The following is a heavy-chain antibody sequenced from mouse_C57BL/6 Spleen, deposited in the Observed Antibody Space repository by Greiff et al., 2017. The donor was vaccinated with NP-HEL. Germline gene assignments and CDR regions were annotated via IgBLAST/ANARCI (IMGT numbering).Heavy chain of an antibody. CDR2: ISSGSSTI. V-gene: IGHV5-17*01. Sequence: EVKLVESGGGLVKPGGSLKLSCAASGFTFSDYGMHWVRPAPETGLEWVAYISSGSSTIYYADTVKGRFTISRDNAKNTLFLQMTSLRSEDTAMYYCARVFITTVVATDYYAMDYWGQGTSVTVSS. CDR3: ARVFITTVVATDYYAMDY. CDR1: GFTFSDYG. J-gene: IGHJ4*01. D-gene: IGHD1-1*01.